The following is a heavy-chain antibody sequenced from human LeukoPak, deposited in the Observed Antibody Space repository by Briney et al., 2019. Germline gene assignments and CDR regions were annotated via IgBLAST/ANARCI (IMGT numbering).Heavy chain of an antibody. CDR3: AREGDDSDAFDI. J-gene: IGHJ3*02. CDR1: GFTVSSTY. CDR2: LYSGGST. Sequence: PGGSLRLSCAASGFTVSSTYMSWVRQAPGKGLEWVSTLYSGGSTHYADSVKGRFTISRDNAKNSLYLQMNSLRAEDTAVYYCAREGDDSDAFDIWGQGTMVTVSS. D-gene: IGHD3-10*01. V-gene: IGHV3-53*01.